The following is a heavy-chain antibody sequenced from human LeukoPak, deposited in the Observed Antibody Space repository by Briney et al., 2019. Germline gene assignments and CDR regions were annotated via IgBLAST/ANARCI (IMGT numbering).Heavy chain of an antibody. V-gene: IGHV1-3*01. J-gene: IGHJ4*02. CDR3: ARARQQQLVKDY. Sequence: GASVKVSCKASGYTFTSYAMRWVRQAPGQRLEWMGWINAGNGNTKYSQKFQGRVTITRDTSASTAYMELSSLRSEDTAVYYCARARQQQLVKDYWGQGTLVTVSS. CDR1: GYTFTSYA. CDR2: INAGNGNT. D-gene: IGHD6-13*01.